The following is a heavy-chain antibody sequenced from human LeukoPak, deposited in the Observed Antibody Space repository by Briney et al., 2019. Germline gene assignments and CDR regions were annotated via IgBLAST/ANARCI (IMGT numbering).Heavy chain of an antibody. CDR3: ARFYYYDTTGYPYYYMDV. V-gene: IGHV4-38-2*01. D-gene: IGHD3-22*01. Sequence: PSETLSLTCAVSGYSINSDYYWGWIRQSPDKGLEGIGIIYHSGSTYYNPPLKSRFTISVDTSKNQFSLKVTSVTAADTAVYYCARFYYYDTTGYPYYYMDVWGKGTTVTVSS. J-gene: IGHJ6*03. CDR1: GYSINSDYY. CDR2: IYHSGST.